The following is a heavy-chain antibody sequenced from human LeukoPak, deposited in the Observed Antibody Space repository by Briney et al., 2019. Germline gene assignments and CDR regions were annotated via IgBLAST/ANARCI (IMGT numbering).Heavy chain of an antibody. Sequence: GASVKVSCKASGYTFTSDYMNWVRQAPGQGLEWMGIVHSSGGVIRYAQEFQGRVTVTRDTSTSTVYMELSSLRSEDTAVYYCAESSHQRNWFDPWGQGTLVIVSS. V-gene: IGHV1-46*01. CDR3: AESSHQRNWFDP. CDR1: GYTFTSDY. J-gene: IGHJ5*02. CDR2: VHSSGGVI. D-gene: IGHD1-26*01.